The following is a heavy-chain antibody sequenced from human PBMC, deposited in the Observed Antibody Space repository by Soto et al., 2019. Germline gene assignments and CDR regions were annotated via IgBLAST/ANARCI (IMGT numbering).Heavy chain of an antibody. CDR3: ARDLWEGYTSEPVGTFDY. V-gene: IGHV1-69*13. J-gene: IGHJ4*02. CDR1: GGTFSSYA. CDR2: IIPIFGTA. D-gene: IGHD6-13*01. Sequence: ASVKVSCKASGGTFSSYAISWVRQAPGQGLEWMGGIIPIFGTANYAQKFQGRVTITADESTSTAYMELSSLRSEDTAVYYCARDLWEGYTSEPVGTFDYWGQGTLVTVSS.